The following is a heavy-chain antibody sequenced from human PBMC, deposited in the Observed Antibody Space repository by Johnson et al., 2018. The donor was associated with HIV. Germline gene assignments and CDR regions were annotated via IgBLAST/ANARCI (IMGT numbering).Heavy chain of an antibody. D-gene: IGHD6-13*01. Sequence: VTLVESGGGLVQPGESLRLSCAASGFTFSSYAMSWVRQAPGKGLEWVSAISGSGGSTYYADSVKGRFTISRDNSKNTLYLQMNSLRAEDTAVYYCARDGGVAAAVGVVAFDIWGQGTLVTVSS. CDR1: GFTFSSYA. J-gene: IGHJ3*02. CDR2: ISGSGGST. CDR3: ARDGGVAAAVGVVAFDI. V-gene: IGHV3-23*04.